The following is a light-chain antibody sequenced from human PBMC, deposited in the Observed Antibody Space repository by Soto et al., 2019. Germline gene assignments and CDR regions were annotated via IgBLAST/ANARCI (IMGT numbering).Light chain of an antibody. Sequence: DIQMTPSPSTLSASVGDRVTITCRASQTVNTWLAWYQQKPGKAPKVLIFDASSLKTGVPSRFSGSGSGTEFTLTISNLQPDDFATYYCQHYNSYSEAFGQGNKVDIK. V-gene: IGKV1-5*01. CDR3: QHYNSYSEA. J-gene: IGKJ1*01. CDR1: QTVNTW. CDR2: DAS.